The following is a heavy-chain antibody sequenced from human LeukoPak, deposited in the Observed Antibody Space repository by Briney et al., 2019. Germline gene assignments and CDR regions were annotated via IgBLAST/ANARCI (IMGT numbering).Heavy chain of an antibody. CDR1: GFPFSIYA. Sequence: GGSLRLSCAASGFPFSIYAMNWVRQAPGKGLEWVSAISGSGDATYYADSVKGRFTISRDNSKNTLYLQMNSLRAEDTAVYYCAKDSRPYRYFDYWGQGTLVTVSS. D-gene: IGHD3-16*02. V-gene: IGHV3-23*01. CDR3: AKDSRPYRYFDY. CDR2: ISGSGDAT. J-gene: IGHJ4*02.